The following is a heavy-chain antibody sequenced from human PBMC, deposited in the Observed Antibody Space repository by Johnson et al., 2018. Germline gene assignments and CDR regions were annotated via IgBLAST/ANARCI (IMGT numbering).Heavy chain of an antibody. D-gene: IGHD6-13*01. CDR2: ISGRGDDT. CDR3: ARGGILAGGYYYYVMDV. Sequence: EVQLGESGGGLVQPGGSLRLSCATSGFIFNNYAISWVRQAPGKGLEWVSHISGRGDDTYYADSVKGRCPISREDDKNSLYLQMDSLRVGDTAVYYCARGGILAGGYYYYVMDVWGQGTTVTVSS. V-gene: IGHV3-23*04. CDR1: GFIFNNYA. J-gene: IGHJ6*02.